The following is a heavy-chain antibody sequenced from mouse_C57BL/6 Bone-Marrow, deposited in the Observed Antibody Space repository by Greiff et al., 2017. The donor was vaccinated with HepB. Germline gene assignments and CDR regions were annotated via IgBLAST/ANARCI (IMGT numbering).Heavy chain of an antibody. CDR1: GYTFTDYE. J-gene: IGHJ4*01. CDR2: IDPETGGT. D-gene: IGHD1-2*01. CDR3: TRGLLRLMDY. Sequence: VQVVESGAELVRPGASVTLSCKASGYTFTDYEMHWVKQTPVHGLEWIGAIDPETGGTAYNQKFKGKAILTADKSSSTAYMELRSLTSEDSAVYYCTRGLLRLMDYWGQGTSVTVSS. V-gene: IGHV1-15*01.